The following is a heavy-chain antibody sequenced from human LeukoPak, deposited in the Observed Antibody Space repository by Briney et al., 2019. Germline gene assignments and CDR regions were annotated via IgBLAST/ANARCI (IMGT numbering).Heavy chain of an antibody. Sequence: GGSLRLSCAASGFTFSRCGMTWVRQAPGKGLEWVSSISGSDDGTYYADSVKGRFTISRDNSKNTVYLQMNSLSAEDTAIYYCAKRGPIYSATPGNYFDHWGQGTLVTVSS. V-gene: IGHV3-23*01. D-gene: IGHD3-10*01. CDR1: GFTFSRCG. CDR3: AKRGPIYSATPGNYFDH. CDR2: ISGSDDGT. J-gene: IGHJ4*02.